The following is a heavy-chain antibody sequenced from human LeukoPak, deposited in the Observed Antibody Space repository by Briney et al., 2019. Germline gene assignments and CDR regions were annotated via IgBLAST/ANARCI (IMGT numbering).Heavy chain of an antibody. CDR1: GGSISGGSYY. D-gene: IGHD6-13*01. CDR2: IYTSGST. Sequence: SETLSLTCTVSGGSISGGSYYWSWIRQPAGKGLEWIGRIYTSGSTNYNPSLKSRVTISVDTSKNQFSLKLSSVTAADTAVYYCARSYSSPFDYWGQGTLVTVSS. V-gene: IGHV4-61*02. CDR3: ARSYSSPFDY. J-gene: IGHJ4*02.